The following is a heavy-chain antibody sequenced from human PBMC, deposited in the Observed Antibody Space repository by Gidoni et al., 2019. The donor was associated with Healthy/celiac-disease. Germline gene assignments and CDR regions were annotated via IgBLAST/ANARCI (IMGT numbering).Heavy chain of an antibody. CDR1: GFNFDDYA. Sequence: EVQLMESGGDFVQPGTSLRLSCEVSGFNFDDYAMHWVRQGPGKGLEGVSGIKWNSASAGYAESVEGRFTISRDNAKKSLYLQMTSLRPEDTAVYYCAKARGFTYGIDAFDIWGHGTMVTVSS. CDR3: AKARGFTYGIDAFDI. CDR2: IKWNSASA. J-gene: IGHJ3*02. V-gene: IGHV3-9*01. D-gene: IGHD5-18*01.